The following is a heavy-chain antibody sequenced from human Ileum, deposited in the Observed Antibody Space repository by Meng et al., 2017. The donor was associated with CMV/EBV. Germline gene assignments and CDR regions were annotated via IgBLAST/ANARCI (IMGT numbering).Heavy chain of an antibody. V-gene: IGHV4-61*01. CDR1: GGSVSSGTYY. CDR2: IYYSGST. Sequence: SETLSLTCSVSGGSVSSGTYYWSWIRQSPAKGLEWIGYIYYSGSTNYNPSLKSRVTILIDTSKKQFSLKLSSVTAADTAVYYCARDNPYDLGGMDVWGQGTTVTVSS. CDR3: ARDNPYDLGGMDV. D-gene: IGHD3-3*01. J-gene: IGHJ6*02.